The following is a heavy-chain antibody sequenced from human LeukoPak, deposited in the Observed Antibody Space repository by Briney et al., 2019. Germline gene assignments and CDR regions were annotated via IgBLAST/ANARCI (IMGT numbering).Heavy chain of an antibody. V-gene: IGHV3-23*01. CDR2: ICGSGGST. Sequence: GGSLRLSCAASGFTFSSYAMSWVRQAPGKGLEWVSAICGSGGSTYYADSVKGRFTISRDNSKNTLYLQMNSLRAEDTAVYYCAKDGDSEVLRFLEWLEGIFDYWGQGTLVTVSS. D-gene: IGHD3-3*01. CDR3: AKDGDSEVLRFLEWLEGIFDY. CDR1: GFTFSSYA. J-gene: IGHJ4*02.